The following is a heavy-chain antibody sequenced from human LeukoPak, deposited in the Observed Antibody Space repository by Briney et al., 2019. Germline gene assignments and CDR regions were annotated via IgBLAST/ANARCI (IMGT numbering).Heavy chain of an antibody. J-gene: IGHJ4*02. V-gene: IGHV5-51*01. D-gene: IGHD2-2*03. Sequence: HGESLKISCKGSGYSFATYWIAWVRQMPGKGLEWMGIIYPDESNIRYSPSFQGQVTISADKSISTAYLQWSILKASDTAIYYCARPPSRGYSSSFEYWGQGTLVTVSS. CDR2: IYPDESNI. CDR1: GYSFATYW. CDR3: ARPPSRGYSSSFEY.